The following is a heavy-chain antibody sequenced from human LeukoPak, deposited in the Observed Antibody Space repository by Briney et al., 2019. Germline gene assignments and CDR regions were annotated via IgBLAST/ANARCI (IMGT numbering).Heavy chain of an antibody. V-gene: IGHV1-2*02. CDR2: INPNSGGT. Sequence: ASVKVSCKASGYTFTGYYMHWVRQAPGQGLEWMGWINPNSGGTNYAQRFQGRVTMTRDTSISTAYMELSRLRSDDTAVYYCARGYCSSTSCYTSPQDPPSNWFDPWGQGTLVTVSS. D-gene: IGHD2-2*02. J-gene: IGHJ5*02. CDR3: ARGYCSSTSCYTSPQDPPSNWFDP. CDR1: GYTFTGYY.